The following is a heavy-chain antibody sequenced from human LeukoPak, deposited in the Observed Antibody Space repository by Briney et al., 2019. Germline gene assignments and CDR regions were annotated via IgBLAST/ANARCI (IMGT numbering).Heavy chain of an antibody. CDR2: IVVGSGNT. V-gene: IGHV1-58*02. CDR3: AAEGYCSSARCYPNYGMDV. CDR1: GFTFTSSA. Sequence: SVKVSCKASGFTFTSSAMQWVRQARGQRLEWIGWIVVGSGNTNYAQKFQERVTITRDMSTSTAYMELSSLRSEDTAVYYCAAEGYCSSARCYPNYGMDVWGQGTTVTVSS. J-gene: IGHJ6*02. D-gene: IGHD2-2*01.